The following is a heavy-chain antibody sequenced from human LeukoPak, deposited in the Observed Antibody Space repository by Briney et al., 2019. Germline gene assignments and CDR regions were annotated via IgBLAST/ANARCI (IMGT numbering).Heavy chain of an antibody. CDR3: ARHRHSHHYDY. CDR1: GGSISSSSSDYY. D-gene: IGHD5-18*01. Sequence: KSSGTLSLTCSVSGGSISSSSSDYYWGWVRQPPGKGLEWIGSISYSWTTYYNPSLKSRVTISADTSNNQFSLKLTSVTAADTAVYYCARHRHSHHYDYWGQGTLVTVSS. CDR2: ISYSWTT. J-gene: IGHJ4*02. V-gene: IGHV4-39*01.